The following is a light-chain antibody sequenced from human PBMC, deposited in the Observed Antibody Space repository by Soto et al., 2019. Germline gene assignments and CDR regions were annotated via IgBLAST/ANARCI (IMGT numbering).Light chain of an antibody. Sequence: DIQMTQSPSSLSASVGDRVTITCRASQSISNSLNWYQQKPGKAPDLLIYAASNLQSGVPSRFTGSGSGTDFTLTISSLQPEDFTTYYCQQCYSSPQMYTFCQGTKLEIK. CDR2: AAS. V-gene: IGKV1-39*01. CDR3: QQCYSSPQMYT. CDR1: QSISNS. J-gene: IGKJ2*01.